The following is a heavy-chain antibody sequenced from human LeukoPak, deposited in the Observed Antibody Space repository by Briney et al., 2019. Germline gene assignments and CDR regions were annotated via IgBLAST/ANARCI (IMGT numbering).Heavy chain of an antibody. J-gene: IGHJ4*02. CDR2: IRSSGSNI. CDR3: ARVHYAVATALRPDYFDY. V-gene: IGHV3-48*03. D-gene: IGHD2-21*02. Sequence: PGGSLRLSCAASGFTFSSYEMNWVREAPGKGLEWVSYIRSSGSNIYYADSVKGRFTISRDNAKKSLYLQMNSLRAEDTAVYYCARVHYAVATALRPDYFDYWGQGTLVTVSS. CDR1: GFTFSSYE.